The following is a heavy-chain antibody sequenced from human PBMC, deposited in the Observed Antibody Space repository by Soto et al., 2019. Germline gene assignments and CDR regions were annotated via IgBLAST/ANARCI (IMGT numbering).Heavy chain of an antibody. D-gene: IGHD2-15*01. CDR2: MHYGGNS. J-gene: IGHJ1*01. V-gene: IGHV4-59*12. Sequence: PSETLSLTCSVSGGSISNYYCSWFRQPPGKGLEWIGHMHYGGNSDYNPSLRSRVTMSVDTSKNQFSLNLSSVTAADTAVYYCASPPPLTLQTIEAEFFQHWGRGTLVTVSS. CDR3: ASPPPLTLQTIEAEFFQH. CDR1: GGSISNYY.